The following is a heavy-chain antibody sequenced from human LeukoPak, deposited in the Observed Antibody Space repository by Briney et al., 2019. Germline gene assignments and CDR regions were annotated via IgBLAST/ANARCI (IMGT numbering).Heavy chain of an antibody. CDR1: GFTFSSYG. Sequence: QPGRSLRLSCAASGFTFSSYGMHWVRQAPGKGLEWVAVISYDGSNKYYADSVKGRFTISRDNSKNTLYLQMNSLRAEDTAVYYCAKTRHDYGDYFDYWGQGTLVTVSS. CDR3: AKTRHDYGDYFDY. J-gene: IGHJ4*02. D-gene: IGHD4-17*01. V-gene: IGHV3-30*18. CDR2: ISYDGSNK.